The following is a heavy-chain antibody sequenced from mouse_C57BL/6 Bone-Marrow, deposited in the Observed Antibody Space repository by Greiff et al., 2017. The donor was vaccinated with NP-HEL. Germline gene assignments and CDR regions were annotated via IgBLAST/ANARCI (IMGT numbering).Heavy chain of an antibody. V-gene: IGHV1-26*01. CDR3: ATAQAYAMDY. CDR2: INPNNGGT. CDR1: GYTFTDYY. D-gene: IGHD3-2*02. Sequence: VQLQQSGPELVKPGASVKISCKASGYTFTDYYMNWVKQSHGKSLEWIGDINPNNGGTSYNQKFKGKATLTVDKSSSTAYMELRSLTSEDSAFYYCATAQAYAMDYWGQGTSVTVSS. J-gene: IGHJ4*01.